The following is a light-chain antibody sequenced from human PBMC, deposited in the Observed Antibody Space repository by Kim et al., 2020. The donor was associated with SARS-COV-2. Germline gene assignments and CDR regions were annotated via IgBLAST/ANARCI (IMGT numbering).Light chain of an antibody. Sequence: GKTVTISCTGSRCSIRSNYVKWYQQRPGTAPNPVIYGNNQRPSGVPDRFSGSKYGSSNSAALTRSGFKAEDEYDCYVRSYDMSNQVFGTGTQLTVL. CDR2: GNN. J-gene: IGLJ2*01. CDR1: RCSIRSNY. CDR3: RSYDMSNQV. V-gene: IGLV6-57*02.